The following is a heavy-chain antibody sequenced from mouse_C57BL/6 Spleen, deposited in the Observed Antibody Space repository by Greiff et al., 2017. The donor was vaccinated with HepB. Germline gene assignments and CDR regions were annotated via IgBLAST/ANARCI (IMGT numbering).Heavy chain of an antibody. CDR1: GYTFTSYW. Sequence: VQLVESGAELAKPGASVKLSCKASGYTFTSYWMHWVKQRPGQGLEWIGYINPSSGYTKYNQKFKDKATLTADKSSSTAYMQLSSLTYEDSAVYYCAREEDGSSYAMDYWGQGTSVTVSS. V-gene: IGHV1-7*01. CDR3: AREEDGSSYAMDY. CDR2: INPSSGYT. D-gene: IGHD2-3*01. J-gene: IGHJ4*01.